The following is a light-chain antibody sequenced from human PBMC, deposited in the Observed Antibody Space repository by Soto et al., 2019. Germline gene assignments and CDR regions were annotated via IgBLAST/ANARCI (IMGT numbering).Light chain of an antibody. Sequence: DIVMTQSPDSLAVSLGERATINCKSSQSVLYSSNNKNYLAWYQQKPGQPPKLLIYWASTRESGVPDRFSGSVSGTDFTLTISSLQAEDVAVYYCQQYTGPWTFGQGTKVEIK. J-gene: IGKJ1*01. CDR2: WAS. CDR3: QQYTGPWT. CDR1: QSVLYSSNNKNY. V-gene: IGKV4-1*01.